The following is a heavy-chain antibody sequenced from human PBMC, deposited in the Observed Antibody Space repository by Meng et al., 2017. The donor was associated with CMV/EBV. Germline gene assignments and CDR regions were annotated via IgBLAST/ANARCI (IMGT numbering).Heavy chain of an antibody. CDR3: ARSTGYSSGWSGGDAFDI. CDR2: INPNSGGT. V-gene: IGHV1-2*02. D-gene: IGHD6-19*01. J-gene: IGHJ3*02. CDR1: GYTFTGYY. Sequence: GSVKVSCKASGYTFTGYYMHWVRQAPGQGLEWMGWINPNSGGTNYAQKFQGRVTMTRDTSISTAYMELSRLRSDDTAVYYCARSTGYSSGWSGGDAFDIWGQGTMVTVS.